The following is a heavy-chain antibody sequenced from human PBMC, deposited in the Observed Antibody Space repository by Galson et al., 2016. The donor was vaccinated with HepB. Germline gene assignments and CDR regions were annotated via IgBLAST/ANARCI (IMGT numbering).Heavy chain of an antibody. D-gene: IGHD6-19*01. CDR1: GGTFSNYG. CDR3: ARTIVRLVRNYYYQYGMDV. CDR2: IIPILGTP. Sequence: SVKVSCKASGGTFSNYGISWVRQAPGQGLEYMGGIIPILGTPNYAQKFQGRVTITADESTSTACMEVSSLRSEDTAVYYCARTIVRLVRNYYYQYGMDVWGQGTRVNVS. V-gene: IGHV1-69*13. J-gene: IGHJ6*02.